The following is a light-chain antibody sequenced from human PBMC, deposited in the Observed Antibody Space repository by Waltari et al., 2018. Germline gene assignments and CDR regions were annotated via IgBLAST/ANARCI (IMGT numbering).Light chain of an antibody. CDR2: AAS. V-gene: IGKV1-39*01. Sequence: DIQMTQSPSSLSASVGDRVTISCRASQSIGPYLNWYQQKPGKAPKLLIYAASTLQSGVPSRFSASGSGTDFTLTVSTLQPEDFATYYCQQSYSTPYTFGQGTKLEI. CDR3: QQSYSTPYT. J-gene: IGKJ2*01. CDR1: QSIGPY.